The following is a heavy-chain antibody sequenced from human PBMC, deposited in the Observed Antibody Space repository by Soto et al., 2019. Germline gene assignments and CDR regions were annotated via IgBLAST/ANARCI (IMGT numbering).Heavy chain of an antibody. D-gene: IGHD2-8*01. Sequence: QVQLVQSGAEVKKPGASVKVSCKASGYSFTDYHIHWVRQAPGQGLEWLGRINPKSGGTSTAQKFQGWVTMTTDTPISTAAMELTRLTSDERAIYYCARGDSTDCSTGVCSFFYNRDMDGWGQGTTVTGSS. CDR1: GYSFTDYH. J-gene: IGHJ6*02. CDR3: ARGDSTDCSTGVCSFFYNRDMDG. CDR2: INPKSGGT. V-gene: IGHV1-2*04.